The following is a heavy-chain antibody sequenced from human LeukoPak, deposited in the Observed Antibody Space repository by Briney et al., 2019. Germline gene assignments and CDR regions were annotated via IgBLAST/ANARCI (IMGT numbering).Heavy chain of an antibody. CDR1: GGSISSYY. Sequence: SETLSLTCTVSGGSISSYYWGWIRQPPGKGLEWIGSIYYSGSTYYNPSLKSRVTISVDTSKNQFSLKLSSVTAADTAVYYCARSYGGTDAFDIWGQGTMVTVSS. V-gene: IGHV4-39*07. CDR3: ARSYGGTDAFDI. J-gene: IGHJ3*02. CDR2: IYYSGST. D-gene: IGHD4-23*01.